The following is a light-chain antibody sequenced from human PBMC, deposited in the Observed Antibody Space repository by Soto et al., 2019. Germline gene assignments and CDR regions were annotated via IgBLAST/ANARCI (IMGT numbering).Light chain of an antibody. J-gene: IGKJ1*01. V-gene: IGKV3-20*01. Sequence: EIVLTQSPGTPSLSPGERATLYCRASQSFNSIYLAWYQQKPGQAPRLLIYGASSRATGIPDRFSGSGSGTDFTLTISRLEPEDFAVYYCHQYDSWTFGQGTKVDIK. CDR3: HQYDSWT. CDR1: QSFNSIY. CDR2: GAS.